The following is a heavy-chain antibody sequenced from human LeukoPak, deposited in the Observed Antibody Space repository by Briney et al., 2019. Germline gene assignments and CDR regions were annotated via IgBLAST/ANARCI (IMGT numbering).Heavy chain of an antibody. CDR1: GFTFSSYS. CDR2: ISSSSRYI. D-gene: IGHD3-10*01. V-gene: IGHV3-21*01. CDR3: ARDSSGTDI. Sequence: GGSLRLSCAASGFTFSSYSMTWVPQAPGKGLEWVSFISSSSRYIYYAYSVKGRFTISRDNAKNSLHLQMNSLRAEDTAVYYCARDSSGTDIWGQGTMVTVSS. J-gene: IGHJ3*02.